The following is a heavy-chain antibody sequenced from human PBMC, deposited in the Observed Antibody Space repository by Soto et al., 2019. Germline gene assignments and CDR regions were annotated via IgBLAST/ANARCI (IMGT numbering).Heavy chain of an antibody. CDR2: IWYDGSNK. CDR1: GFTFSSYG. J-gene: IGHJ4*02. D-gene: IGHD1-26*01. CDR3: ASDRVVGARAYFDY. Sequence: QVQLVESGGGVVQPGRSLRLSCAASGFTFSSYGMHWVRQAPGKGLEWVAVIWYDGSNKYYADSVKGRFTISRDNSKNTLYLQMNSLRAEDTAVYYCASDRVVGARAYFDYWGQGTLVTVSS. V-gene: IGHV3-33*01.